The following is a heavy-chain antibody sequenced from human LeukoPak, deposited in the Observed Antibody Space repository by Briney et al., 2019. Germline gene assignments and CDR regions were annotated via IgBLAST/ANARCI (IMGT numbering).Heavy chain of an antibody. CDR3: ASLGGGSWSAFDI. Sequence: GESLKISCKGSGYSLTSYWIGWVRPMPGKGLEWMGIIYPGDSGTRYSPSFQGQVTISADKSISTAYLQWSSLKASDTAMYYCASLGGGSWSAFDIWGQGTMVTVSS. J-gene: IGHJ3*02. D-gene: IGHD2-15*01. V-gene: IGHV5-51*01. CDR2: IYPGDSGT. CDR1: GYSLTSYW.